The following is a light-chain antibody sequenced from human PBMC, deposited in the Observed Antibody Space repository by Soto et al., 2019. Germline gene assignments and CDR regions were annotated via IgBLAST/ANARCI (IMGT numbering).Light chain of an antibody. CDR2: GPS. CDR3: QQFNSWPAT. CDR1: QSVSSN. J-gene: IGKJ1*01. V-gene: IGKV3-15*01. Sequence: EIVMTQSPATLSVSPGERDTFSCRASQSVSSNLAWYQQKPGQAPRLLIYGPSTRAAGIPPRFSGSGSGTELTLTISSPQTEDCAEYYCQQFNSWPATFGQGTKVEIK.